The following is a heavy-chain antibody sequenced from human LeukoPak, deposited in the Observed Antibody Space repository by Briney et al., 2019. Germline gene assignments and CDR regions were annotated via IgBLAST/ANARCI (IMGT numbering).Heavy chain of an antibody. V-gene: IGHV3-21*01. J-gene: IGHJ5*02. D-gene: IGHD6-13*01. CDR1: GFTFSSYS. CDR2: ISSSSSYK. Sequence: GGSLRLSCAASGFTFSSYSMNWVRQAPGKGLEWVSSISSSSSYKYYADSVKGRFTISRDNAKNSLYLQMNSLRAEDTAVYYCARDMPAAGTPAWGQGTLVTVSS. CDR3: ARDMPAAGTPA.